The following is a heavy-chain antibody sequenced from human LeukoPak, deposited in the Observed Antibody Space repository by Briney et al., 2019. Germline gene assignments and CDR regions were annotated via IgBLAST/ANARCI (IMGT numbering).Heavy chain of an antibody. D-gene: IGHD7-27*01. Sequence: GGSLRLSCAASGFTFDDYAMHWVRQAPGKGLEWVSGISWNSGSIGYADSVKGRFTISRDNAKNSLYLQMNSLRAEDTALYYCAKDMIGDWGPSGFDYWGQGTLVTVSS. CDR3: AKDMIGDWGPSGFDY. CDR2: ISWNSGSI. J-gene: IGHJ4*02. CDR1: GFTFDDYA. V-gene: IGHV3-9*01.